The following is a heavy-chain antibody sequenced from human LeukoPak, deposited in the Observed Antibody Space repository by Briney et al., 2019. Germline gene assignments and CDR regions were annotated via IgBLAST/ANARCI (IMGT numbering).Heavy chain of an antibody. D-gene: IGHD3-22*01. V-gene: IGHV4-39*07. J-gene: IGHJ4*02. CDR2: IYYSGST. CDR3: ARGIRTDSSGYHQPFFDY. Sequence: SETLSLTCAVSGASISGSGYYWGWIRQPPGKGLEWIGNIYYSGSTYYNASLQSRVTISIDTSKNQFSLRLSSVTAADTAVYYCARGIRTDSSGYHQPFFDYWGQGTLVTVSS. CDR1: GASISGSGYY.